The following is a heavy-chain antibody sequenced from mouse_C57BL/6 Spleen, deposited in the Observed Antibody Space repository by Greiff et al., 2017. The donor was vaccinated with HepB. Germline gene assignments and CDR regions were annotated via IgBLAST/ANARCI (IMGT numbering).Heavy chain of an antibody. J-gene: IGHJ3*01. CDR2: IDPSDSET. V-gene: IGHV1-52*01. CDR3: ARDDYDDGFAY. D-gene: IGHD2-4*01. CDR1: GYTFTSYW. Sequence: VKLQQPGAELVRPGSSVKLSCKASGYTFTSYWMHWVKQRPIQGLEWIGNIDPSDSETHYNQKFKDKATLTVDKSSSTAYMQLSSLTSEDSAVYYCARDDYDDGFAYWGQGTLVTVSA.